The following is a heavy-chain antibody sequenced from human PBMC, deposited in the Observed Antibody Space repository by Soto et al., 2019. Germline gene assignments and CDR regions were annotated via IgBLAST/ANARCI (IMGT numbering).Heavy chain of an antibody. Sequence: QVQLVESGGGVVQSGRSLRLSCAASGFTFSSYAMHWVRQAPGKGLEWVAVISYDGSERYYADSVKGRFTISRDNSKSFLDLQMNSLRAEDTAVYYCARETDGMDVWGQGTTVIVSS. CDR3: ARETDGMDV. V-gene: IGHV3-30-3*01. CDR2: ISYDGSER. J-gene: IGHJ6*02. CDR1: GFTFSSYA.